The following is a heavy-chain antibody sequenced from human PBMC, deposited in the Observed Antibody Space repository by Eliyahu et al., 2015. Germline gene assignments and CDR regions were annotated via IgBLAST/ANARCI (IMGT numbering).Heavy chain of an antibody. Sequence: QVQLQESGPGLVKPSETLSLTCTVSGGSXSXYYWSWIRHPPGKGLEWIGYIYYSGSTNYNPSLKSRVTISVDTSKNQFSLKLSSVTAADTAVYYCARADGGGWYLGDNWFDPWGQGTLVTVSS. CDR3: ARADGGGWYLGDNWFDP. J-gene: IGHJ5*02. CDR1: GGSXSXYY. V-gene: IGHV4-59*01. CDR2: IYYSGST. D-gene: IGHD6-19*01.